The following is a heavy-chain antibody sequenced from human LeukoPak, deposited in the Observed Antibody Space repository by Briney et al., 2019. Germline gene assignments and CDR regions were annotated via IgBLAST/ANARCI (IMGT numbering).Heavy chain of an antibody. Sequence: GGSVRLFCAASVFTFSSCAMHWVRQAPGKGGEWVAVISYDGSNKYYADAVKGRFTISRDNSKNTLYLQMNSLRAEDTAVYYCARPPRKGYEYSSSIDYWGQGTLVTVSS. CDR3: ARPPRKGYEYSSSIDY. D-gene: IGHD6-6*01. CDR1: VFTFSSCA. J-gene: IGHJ4*02. CDR2: ISYDGSNK. V-gene: IGHV3-30*01.